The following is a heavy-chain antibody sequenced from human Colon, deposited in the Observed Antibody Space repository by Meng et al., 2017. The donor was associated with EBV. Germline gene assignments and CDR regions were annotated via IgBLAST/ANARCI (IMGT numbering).Heavy chain of an antibody. Sequence: QGHLEELGPGLVKPSGTLSLTCGVSGVSISSNIRWTWVRQPPGKGLEWIGDIDDSGSTNYNPSLNSRISISLDKSKNHFSLKVNSVTAADTAVYYCARGKQDAWELLAYWGQGALVTVSS. CDR3: ARGKQDAWELLAY. D-gene: IGHD1-26*01. J-gene: IGHJ4*02. CDR2: IDDSGST. V-gene: IGHV4-4*02. CDR1: GVSISSNIR.